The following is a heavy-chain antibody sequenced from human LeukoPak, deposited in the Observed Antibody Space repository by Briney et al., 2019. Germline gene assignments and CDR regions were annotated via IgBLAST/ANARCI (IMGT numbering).Heavy chain of an antibody. D-gene: IGHD3-10*01. Sequence: GGSLRLSCAASGFTFSTYSMNWVRQAPGKGLEWVSYISTYSRTIYYADSVKGRFTISRDNAKNSLYLQINSVRAEDTAVYYCARDPGSMVRGSRRGYDDYYYYMDVWGKGTTVTISS. V-gene: IGHV3-48*01. CDR1: GFTFSTYS. J-gene: IGHJ6*03. CDR2: ISTYSRTI. CDR3: ARDPGSMVRGSRRGYDDYYYYMDV.